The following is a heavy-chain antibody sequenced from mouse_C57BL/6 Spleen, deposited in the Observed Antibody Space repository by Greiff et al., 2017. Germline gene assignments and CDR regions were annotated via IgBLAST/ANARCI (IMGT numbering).Heavy chain of an antibody. Sequence: VKVEESGPGLVQPSQSLSITCTVSGFSLASYGVHWVRQSPGKGLEWLGVIWSGGSTDYNAAFISRLSISKDNSKSQVFFKMNSLQADDTAIYYCARGGKYGNYDYWGQGTTLTVSS. CDR1: GFSLASYG. D-gene: IGHD2-1*01. CDR3: ARGGKYGNYDY. CDR2: IWSGGST. J-gene: IGHJ2*01. V-gene: IGHV2-2*01.